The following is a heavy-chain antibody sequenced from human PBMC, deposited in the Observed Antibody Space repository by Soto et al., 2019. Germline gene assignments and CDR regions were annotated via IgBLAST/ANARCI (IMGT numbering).Heavy chain of an antibody. Sequence: QVQLQESGPGLVKPSETLSLTCTVSGGSLSSYSWNWIRQPPGQGLEWIGYIYYSGSTNYNPSLKSRVTISVDTSKSQFSLKLSSVPAADTALYYCAIRDGSCVDYWGQGTLVTVSS. CDR1: GGSLSSYS. J-gene: IGHJ4*02. V-gene: IGHV4-59*08. CDR2: IYYSGST. D-gene: IGHD2-21*01. CDR3: AIRDGSCVDY.